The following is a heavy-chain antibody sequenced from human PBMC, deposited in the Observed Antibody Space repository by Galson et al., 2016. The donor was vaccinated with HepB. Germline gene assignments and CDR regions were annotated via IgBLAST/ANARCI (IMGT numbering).Heavy chain of an antibody. J-gene: IGHJ5*02. D-gene: IGHD3-16*01. CDR1: GFTVSSNY. CDR2: INSGGGT. V-gene: IGHV3-66*01. Sequence: SLRLSCAASGFTVSSNYMSWVSQAPGKGLQWVSVINSGGGTYYADSVKGRFTISRDSSKNTLYLQMNSLRYEDTAVYYCARDLGALGPWGQGTLVTVSS. CDR3: ARDLGALGP.